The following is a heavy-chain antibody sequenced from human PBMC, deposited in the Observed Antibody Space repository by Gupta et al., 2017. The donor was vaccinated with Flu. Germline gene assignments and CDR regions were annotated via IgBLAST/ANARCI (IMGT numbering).Heavy chain of an antibody. Sequence: QVQLQQSGAGRLKPSETLSLTCAVYGGSFSGYYWSWIRQPPGQGLEWIAEINHSGSTNYNPALKSRVTISVDTSKNQCSLKLSSVTAADTAVYYCARRYSYNYYYYMDVWGKGTTVTVSS. CDR1: GGSFSGYY. CDR2: INHSGST. CDR3: ARRYSYNYYYYMDV. J-gene: IGHJ6*03. D-gene: IGHD5-18*01. V-gene: IGHV4-34*01.